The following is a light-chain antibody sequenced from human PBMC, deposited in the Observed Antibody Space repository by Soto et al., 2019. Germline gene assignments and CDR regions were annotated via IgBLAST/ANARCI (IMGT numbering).Light chain of an antibody. CDR1: SGHSSYA. V-gene: IGLV4-69*01. J-gene: IGLJ2*01. CDR3: QTWDTGARVV. CDR2: LSSDGSH. Sequence: QSVLTQSPSASASLGASVKLTCTLSSGHSSYAIAWHQQQPEKGPRYLMKLSSDGSHSKGDGIPDRFSGSSSGAERYLTNSCPQAEDEADYYCQTWDTGARVVFGGGTKLTVL.